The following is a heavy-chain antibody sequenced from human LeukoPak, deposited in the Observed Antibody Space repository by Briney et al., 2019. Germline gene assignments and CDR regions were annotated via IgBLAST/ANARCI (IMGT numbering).Heavy chain of an antibody. D-gene: IGHD3-22*01. J-gene: IGHJ1*01. CDR1: GFTFSSNT. V-gene: IGHV3-21*01. CDR3: ASEDYYDSSAYYYRNFQH. CDR2: ISSSSSYM. Sequence: GGSLRLSCAASGFTFSSNTMNWVRQAPGKGLEWVSSISSSSSYMKYADSVRGRFTISRDNAKNSLYLQMNSLRAEDTAVYYCASEDYYDSSAYYYRNFQHWGEGTLVTVSS.